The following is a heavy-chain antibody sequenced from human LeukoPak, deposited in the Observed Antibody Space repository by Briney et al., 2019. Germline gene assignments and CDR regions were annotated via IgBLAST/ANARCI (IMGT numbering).Heavy chain of an antibody. D-gene: IGHD2-15*01. Sequence: ASVKVSCKASGYTFTGYYMHWVRQAPGQGLEWMGWINPNSGGTNYAQKFQGRVTMTRDTSISTAYMELSRLRSDDTAVYYCARDGALGVVALPADYWGQGTLVTVSS. CDR3: ARDGALGVVALPADY. CDR1: GYTFTGYY. V-gene: IGHV1-2*02. CDR2: INPNSGGT. J-gene: IGHJ4*02.